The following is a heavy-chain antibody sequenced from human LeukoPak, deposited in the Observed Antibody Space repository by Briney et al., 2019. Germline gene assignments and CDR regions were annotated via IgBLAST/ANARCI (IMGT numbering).Heavy chain of an antibody. J-gene: IGHJ4*02. V-gene: IGHV1-2*02. D-gene: IGHD6-19*01. Sequence: ASVKVSCKASGGTFSSYAISWVRQAPGQGLEWMGWINPNSGGTNYAQKFQGRVTMTRDTSISTAYMELSRLRSDDTAVYYCASLTSRYSSGWYRVYWGQGTLVTVSS. CDR1: GGTFSSYA. CDR2: INPNSGGT. CDR3: ASLTSRYSSGWYRVY.